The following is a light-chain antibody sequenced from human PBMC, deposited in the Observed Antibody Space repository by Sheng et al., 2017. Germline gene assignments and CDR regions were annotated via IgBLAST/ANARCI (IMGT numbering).Light chain of an antibody. V-gene: IGKV3-15*01. CDR2: GAS. CDR1: QSVSSN. Sequence: EIVMTQSPATLSVSPGERATLSCRASQSVSSNLAWYQQRPGQAPRLLIYGASTRATGIPARFSGSGSVTEFTLTISSLHSEDFAVYYCQQYDNWPPLYTFGQGTKLEI. J-gene: IGKJ2*01. CDR3: QQYDNWPPLYT.